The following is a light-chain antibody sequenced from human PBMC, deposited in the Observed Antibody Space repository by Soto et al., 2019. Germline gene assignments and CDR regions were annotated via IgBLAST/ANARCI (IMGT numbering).Light chain of an antibody. CDR3: SSYTSSSTLDV. CDR2: EVS. J-gene: IGLJ1*01. CDR1: SSDVGGYNY. V-gene: IGLV2-14*01. Sequence: QSVLTQPASVSGFPGQSITISCTGTSSDVGGYNYVSWYQQHPGRAPKLMIYEVSNRPSGFSNRFSGSKSGNTASLTISGLQAEDEADYYCSSYTSSSTLDVFXTGTKVTVL.